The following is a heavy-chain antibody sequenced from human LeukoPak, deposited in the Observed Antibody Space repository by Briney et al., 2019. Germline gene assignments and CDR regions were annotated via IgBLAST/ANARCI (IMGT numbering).Heavy chain of an antibody. V-gene: IGHV5-51*01. CDR3: ARGGRVRYFDWLFDY. Sequence: GESLKISCKGSGYSFTSYWIGWVRQMPGKGLEWMGIIYPGDSDTRYSPSFQGQVTISADKSISTAYLQWSSLKASDTAMYYCARGGRVRYFDWLFDYWGQGTLVTVSS. CDR1: GYSFTSYW. D-gene: IGHD3-9*01. J-gene: IGHJ4*02. CDR2: IYPGDSDT.